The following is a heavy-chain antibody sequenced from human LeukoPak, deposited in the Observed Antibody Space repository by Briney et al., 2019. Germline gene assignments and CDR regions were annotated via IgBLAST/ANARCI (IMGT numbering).Heavy chain of an antibody. CDR1: GFTFSSYE. CDR3: ARDSGSGWFRLDN. J-gene: IGHJ4*02. D-gene: IGHD6-19*01. V-gene: IGHV3-48*03. CDR2: ISSSGGII. Sequence: PGGSLRLSCAASGFTFSSYEMNWVRQAPGKGLEWVAYISSSGGIIYYADSVKGRFTISRDNSKNTVYLQMNSLRPEDTAVYYCARDSGSGWFRLDNWGQGTLVTVSS.